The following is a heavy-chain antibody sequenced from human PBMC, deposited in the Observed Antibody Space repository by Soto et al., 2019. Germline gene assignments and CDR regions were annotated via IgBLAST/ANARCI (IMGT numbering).Heavy chain of an antibody. J-gene: IGHJ1*01. Sequence: QVQLVQSGAEVKKPGSSVKVSCKASGGTFSSYAISWVRQAPGQGLEWMGWIMPICGTANYAQKFQGRVTITAVESTITAYMELSSLRTDDTAVYYCARGPGYCSGGSCYSMPFQHWGQGTLVTVSS. V-gene: IGHV1-69*01. CDR1: GGTFSSYA. D-gene: IGHD2-15*01. CDR3: ARGPGYCSGGSCYSMPFQH. CDR2: IMPICGTA.